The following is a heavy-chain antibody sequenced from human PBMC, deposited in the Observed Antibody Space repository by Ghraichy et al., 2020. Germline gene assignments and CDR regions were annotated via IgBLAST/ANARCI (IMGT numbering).Heavy chain of an antibody. CDR3: AGGLGKTPAY. CDR2: MYYSGII. Sequence: GSLNISCTVSGGSISRYYWSWIRQPPGKGLEWIGYMYYSGIINYNPFLKSRVTISVDTSKNQFSLKLSSVTAADTAVYYCAGGLGKTPAYWGQGTLVTVSS. CDR1: GGSISRYY. V-gene: IGHV4-59*08. J-gene: IGHJ4*02. D-gene: IGHD3-16*01.